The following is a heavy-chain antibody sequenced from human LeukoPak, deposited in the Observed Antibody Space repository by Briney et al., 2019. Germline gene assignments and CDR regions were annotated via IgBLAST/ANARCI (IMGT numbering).Heavy chain of an antibody. Sequence: GGSLRLSCAASGFTFSSYGMYWVRQAPGKGLEWVAFIRYDGSNKYYAASVKGRFTISRDNSKNTLYLQMNSLRVEDTAVYYCAKDRGYYFDYWGQGTLVTVSS. CDR3: AKDRGYYFDY. D-gene: IGHD3-10*01. CDR1: GFTFSSYG. V-gene: IGHV3-30*02. CDR2: IRYDGSNK. J-gene: IGHJ4*02.